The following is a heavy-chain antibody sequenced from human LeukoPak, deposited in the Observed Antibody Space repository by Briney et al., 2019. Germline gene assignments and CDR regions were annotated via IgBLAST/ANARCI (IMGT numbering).Heavy chain of an antibody. CDR2: INPSGGST. CDR1: GYTFTSYC. V-gene: IGHV1-46*01. Sequence: ASVKVSCKASGYTFTSYCMLWVRPAPGQGLEGMGIINPSGGSTRYVQRFQGRVTMTRDTSTSTVYMELSSLRSEDTAVYYCARDITDCSSTSCPTLTYGMDLWGQGTTVTVSS. D-gene: IGHD2-2*01. CDR3: ARDITDCSSTSCPTLTYGMDL. J-gene: IGHJ6*02.